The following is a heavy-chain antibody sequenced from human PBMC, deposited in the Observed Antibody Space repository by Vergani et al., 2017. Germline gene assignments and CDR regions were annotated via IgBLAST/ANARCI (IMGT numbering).Heavy chain of an antibody. CDR3: ARSRNYYDSSGYPEYFQH. V-gene: IGHV5-51*01. CDR2: IYPGDSDT. D-gene: IGHD3-22*01. CDR1: GYSFTSYW. Sequence: EVQLVQSGAEVKKPGESLKISCKGSGYSFTSYWIGWVRQMPGKGLEWMGIIYPGDSDTRYSPSFQGQVTSSADKSISTAYLQWSSLKASDTAMYYCARSRNYYDSSGYPEYFQHWGQGTLVTVSS. J-gene: IGHJ1*01.